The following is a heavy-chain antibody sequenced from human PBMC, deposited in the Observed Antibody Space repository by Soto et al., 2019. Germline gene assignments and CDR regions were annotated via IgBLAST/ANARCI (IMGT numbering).Heavy chain of an antibody. Sequence: PGGSLRLSCAASGFTSRNYAMSWVRQAPGKGLVWVSRLNSDNGNTYYADSVKGRFTISRDSAENTVYLQMNSLRAEDTAVYYCSRELKTYSAMDVWGQGTTLTVSS. D-gene: IGHD2-21*01. CDR1: GFTSRNYA. CDR2: LNSDNGNT. CDR3: SRELKTYSAMDV. J-gene: IGHJ6*02. V-gene: IGHV3-74*01.